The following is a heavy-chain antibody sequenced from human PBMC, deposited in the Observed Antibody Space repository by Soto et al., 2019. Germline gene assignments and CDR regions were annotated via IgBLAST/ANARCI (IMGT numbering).Heavy chain of an antibody. CDR1: GFSLSNARMG. CDR2: IFSNDEK. D-gene: IGHD6-13*01. Sequence: QVTLKESGPVLVKPTETLTLTCTVSGFSLSNARMGVSWIRQPPGKALEWLAHIFSNDEKSYSTSLKSRLTISKDTSKSQVVLTMTNMDPVDTATDYCARIEEVDWDYSSSWEPYYYYGMDVWGQGTTVTVSS. V-gene: IGHV2-26*01. J-gene: IGHJ6*02. CDR3: ARIEEVDWDYSSSWEPYYYYGMDV.